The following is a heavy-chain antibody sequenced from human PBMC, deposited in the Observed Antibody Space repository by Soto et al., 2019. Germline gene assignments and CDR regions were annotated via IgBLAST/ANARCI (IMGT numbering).Heavy chain of an antibody. CDR2: INHSGST. D-gene: IGHD3-22*01. V-gene: IGHV4-34*01. CDR1: GGSFSGYY. Sequence: PSETLSLTCAVYGGSFSGYYWSWIRQPPGKGLEWIGEINHSGSTNYNPSLKSRVTISVDTSKNQFSLKLSSVTAADTAVYYCATGLDYYDSSGYVLSDYWGQGTLVTSPQ. J-gene: IGHJ4*02. CDR3: ATGLDYYDSSGYVLSDY.